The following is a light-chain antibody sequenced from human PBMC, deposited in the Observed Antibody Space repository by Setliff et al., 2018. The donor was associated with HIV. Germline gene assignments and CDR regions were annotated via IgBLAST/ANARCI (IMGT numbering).Light chain of an antibody. CDR3: SSYTNISTYI. CDR2: EVS. V-gene: IGLV2-14*01. CDR1: SSDIGGYTY. J-gene: IGLJ1*01. Sequence: QSVLAQPASVSGSPGQSITISCTGTSSDIGGYTYVSWYQQHPGKAPKLIIFEVSHRPSGVSNRLSGSKPGNTASLIISGLQAEDEADYYCSSYTNISTYIFGSGTKVTV.